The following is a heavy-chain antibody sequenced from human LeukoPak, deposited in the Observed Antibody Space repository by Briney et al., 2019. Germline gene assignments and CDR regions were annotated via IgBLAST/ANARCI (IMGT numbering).Heavy chain of an antibody. Sequence: SETLSLTCTVSGGSISGYHWSWIRQSPGKGLVWLGYIYYSGSTNYNPSLKSRVTISVDMSKNQFSLKLSSVTAADTALYYCARHFTYYYDSSGYPRDAFDIWGQGTMVTVSS. CDR2: IYYSGST. D-gene: IGHD3-22*01. CDR3: ARHFTYYYDSSGYPRDAFDI. V-gene: IGHV4-59*08. CDR1: GGSISGYH. J-gene: IGHJ3*02.